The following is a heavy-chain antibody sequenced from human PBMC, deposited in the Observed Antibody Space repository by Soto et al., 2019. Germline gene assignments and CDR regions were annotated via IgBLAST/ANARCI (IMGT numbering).Heavy chain of an antibody. CDR2: ISAHNGDT. V-gene: IGHV1-18*04. Sequence: ASVKVSCKASGYSFATYGFSWVRQAPGQGLECVGWISAHNGDTHYSQKFQGRVTLTTDTSTNTGYMELRSLTSDDTVVYFCATEPIYYNDGSGYYTLGHWGQGTLVTVSS. D-gene: IGHD3-22*01. J-gene: IGHJ4*02. CDR3: ATEPIYYNDGSGYYTLGH. CDR1: GYSFATYG.